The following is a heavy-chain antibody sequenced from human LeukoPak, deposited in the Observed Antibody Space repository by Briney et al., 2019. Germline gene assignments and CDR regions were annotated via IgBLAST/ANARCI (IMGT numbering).Heavy chain of an antibody. CDR1: GFTFSSYS. CDR3: ARVHGAYLFDY. V-gene: IGHV3-48*01. Sequence: PGGSLRLSCAASGFTFSSYSMNWVRQAPGKGLEWVSYISISSSTIYYADSVKGRFTISRDNAKNSLYLQMNSLRAEDTAVYYCARVHGAYLFDYWGQGTLVTVSS. D-gene: IGHD4/OR15-4a*01. J-gene: IGHJ4*02. CDR2: ISISSSTI.